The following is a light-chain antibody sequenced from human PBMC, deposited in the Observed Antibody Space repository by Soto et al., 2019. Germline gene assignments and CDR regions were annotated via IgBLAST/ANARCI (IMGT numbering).Light chain of an antibody. CDR1: GSNIGSHT. J-gene: IGLJ3*02. CDR3: QSYDSGLSGHWV. CDR2: SND. V-gene: IGLV1-44*01. Sequence: QAVVTQPPSASGTPGQRVTISCSGSGSNIGSHTVSWYQQLPGTAPNLLIYSNDQRPSGVPDRFSGSKSGTSASLAISGLQAEDEADYYCQSYDSGLSGHWVFGGGTKLTVL.